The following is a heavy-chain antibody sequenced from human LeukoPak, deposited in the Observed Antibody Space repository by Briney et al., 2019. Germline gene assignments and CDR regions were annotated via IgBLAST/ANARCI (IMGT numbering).Heavy chain of an antibody. Sequence: GVSLRLSCAASGFTFSSYGMHWVRQAPGKGLEWVAVICYDGSSKYYADSVKGRFTISRDNSKNTLYLQMNSLRAEDTAVYYCASGRDYYDSSGAFDYWGQGTLVTV. CDR1: GFTFSSYG. V-gene: IGHV3-33*01. D-gene: IGHD3-22*01. J-gene: IGHJ4*02. CDR3: ASGRDYYDSSGAFDY. CDR2: ICYDGSSK.